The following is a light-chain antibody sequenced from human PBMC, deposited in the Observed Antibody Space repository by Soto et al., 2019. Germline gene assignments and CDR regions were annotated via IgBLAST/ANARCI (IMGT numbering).Light chain of an antibody. J-gene: IGKJ2*01. CDR2: KAS. CDR1: QSISSW. CDR3: QQYNSYFYT. Sequence: EIQMTQSPSTLSSSVGYRVTIACRASQSISSWLAWYQQKPGKAPKLLIYKASSLESGVPSRFSGSGSGTEFPLTISSLQPDDFETYYCQQYNSYFYTFGQGTTLDIK. V-gene: IGKV1-5*03.